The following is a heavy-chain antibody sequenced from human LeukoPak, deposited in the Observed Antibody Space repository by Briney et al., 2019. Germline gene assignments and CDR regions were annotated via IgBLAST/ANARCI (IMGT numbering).Heavy chain of an antibody. Sequence: ASVKVSCKASGGTFSSYAISWVRQAPGQGLEWMGWINAGNGNTKYSQKFQGRVTITRDTSASTAYMELSSLRSEDTAVYYCARAEWELNLYYFDYWGQGTLVTVSS. V-gene: IGHV1-3*01. CDR3: ARAEWELNLYYFDY. CDR2: INAGNGNT. CDR1: GGTFSSYA. J-gene: IGHJ4*02. D-gene: IGHD1-26*01.